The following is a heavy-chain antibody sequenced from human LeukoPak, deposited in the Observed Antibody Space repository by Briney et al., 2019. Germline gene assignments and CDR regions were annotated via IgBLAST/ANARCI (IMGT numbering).Heavy chain of an antibody. CDR1: GGTFSSSA. CDR2: IIPIFGTA. D-gene: IGHD3-22*01. J-gene: IGHJ4*02. V-gene: IGHV1-69*05. CDR3: ARAHYDSSGYYPYYFDY. Sequence: SVKVSCKTSGGTFSSSAISWVRQAPGQGLEWMGGIIPIFGTANYAQKFQGRVTITTDESTSTAYMELSSLRSEDTAVYYCARAHYDSSGYYPYYFDYWGQGTLVTVSS.